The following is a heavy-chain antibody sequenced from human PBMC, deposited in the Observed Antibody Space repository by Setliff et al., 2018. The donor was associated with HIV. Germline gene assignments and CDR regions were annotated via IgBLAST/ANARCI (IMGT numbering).Heavy chain of an antibody. D-gene: IGHD3-3*01. CDR3: ARQMTIPGVAVTPVDY. CDR2: VFYNGDT. J-gene: IGHJ4*02. CDR1: GDSISSGSYY. Sequence: ETLSLTCSVSGDSISSGSYYWSWIRQSPGKGLEWIGYVFYNGDTAYNPSLKSRLTISVDTSKSQFSLKLTSVTAADTAVYYCARQMTIPGVAVTPVDYWGQGALVTVSS. V-gene: IGHV4-61*01.